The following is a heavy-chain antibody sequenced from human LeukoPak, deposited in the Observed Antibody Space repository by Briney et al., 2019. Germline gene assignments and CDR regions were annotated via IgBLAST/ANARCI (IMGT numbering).Heavy chain of an antibody. J-gene: IGHJ4*02. CDR1: GGSFSGYY. CDR2: INHSGST. V-gene: IGHV4-34*01. Sequence: PSETLSLTCAVYGGSFSGYYWSWIRQPPRKGLEWIGEINHSGSTNYNPSLKSRVTISVATYTNQFSLKLSSVTAADTAVYYCARVAFYDYVWGSYRPFDYWGQGTLVTVSS. CDR3: ARVAFYDYVWGSYRPFDY. D-gene: IGHD3-16*02.